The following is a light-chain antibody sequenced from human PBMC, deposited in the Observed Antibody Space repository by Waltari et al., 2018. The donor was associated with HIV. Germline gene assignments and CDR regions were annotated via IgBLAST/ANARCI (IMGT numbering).Light chain of an antibody. J-gene: IGLJ1*01. CDR2: HVT. CDR1: SSDVGGYNY. V-gene: IGLV2-11*01. CDR3: CSNAARATYV. Sequence: QSALAQPRSVSGSPGQSVTISCTGTSSDVGGYNYVSWFQHHPGKAPKLIIYHVTKRPSGVPDRFSASKSGNTASLTISGLQAEDEDEYYCCSNAARATYVFGTGTQVTVL.